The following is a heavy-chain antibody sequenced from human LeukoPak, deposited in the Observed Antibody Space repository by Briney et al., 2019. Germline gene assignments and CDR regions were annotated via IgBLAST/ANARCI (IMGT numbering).Heavy chain of an antibody. CDR1: GGSISSGSYY. Sequence: SQTLSLTCTVSGGSISSGSYYWSWIRQPAGKGLEWIGRIYSSGSTNYNPSLKSRVTMSVDTSKNQFPLKLSSVTAADTAVYYCARDDYSSDWDFDYWGQGTLVTVSS. V-gene: IGHV4-61*02. J-gene: IGHJ4*02. CDR3: ARDDYSSDWDFDY. CDR2: IYSSGST. D-gene: IGHD6-19*01.